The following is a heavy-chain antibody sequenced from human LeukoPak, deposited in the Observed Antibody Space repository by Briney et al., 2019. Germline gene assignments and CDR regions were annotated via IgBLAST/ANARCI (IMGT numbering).Heavy chain of an antibody. CDR1: GFTFSSYA. V-gene: IGHV3-23*01. CDR2: ISGSGGST. D-gene: IGHD6-19*01. CDR3: AKGQSGWLEGFDY. J-gene: IGHJ4*02. Sequence: GGSLRLSCAASGFTFSSYAMSWVRQAPGKGLEWVSGISGSGGSTYYADSVKGRFTISRDNSKNTLYLQMNSLRAEDTAVYYCAKGQSGWLEGFDYWGQGTLVTVSS.